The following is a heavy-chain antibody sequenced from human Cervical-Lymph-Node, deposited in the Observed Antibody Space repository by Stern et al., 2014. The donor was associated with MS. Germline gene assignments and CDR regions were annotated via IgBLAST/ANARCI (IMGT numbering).Heavy chain of an antibody. CDR3: ARDKPVAVIYYYGMDV. CDR1: GYTFTTYA. V-gene: IGHV1-3*01. J-gene: IGHJ6*02. CDR2: INAANGNT. D-gene: IGHD2-15*01. Sequence: VQLVQSGAEVKKPGASVTVSCEASGYTFTTYAIPWVRQAPGQRLEWMGWINAANGNTKYSQKFQGRVTITRDTSASTAYMELSSLKSEDTAVYYCARDKPVAVIYYYGMDVWGQGTTVTVSS.